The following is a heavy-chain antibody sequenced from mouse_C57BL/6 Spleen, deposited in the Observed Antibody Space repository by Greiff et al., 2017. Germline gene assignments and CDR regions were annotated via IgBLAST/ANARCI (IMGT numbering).Heavy chain of an antibody. V-gene: IGHV3-6*01. D-gene: IGHD2-5*01. CDR3: ARESNYDAMDY. CDR2: ISYDGSN. Sequence: EVQLQESGPGLVKPSQSLSLTCSVTGYSITSGYYWNWIRQFPGNKLEWMGYISYDGSNNYNPSLKNRFSITRDTAKNQFFLKLNSVTTEDTATYYCARESNYDAMDYWGQGTSVTVSS. J-gene: IGHJ4*01. CDR1: GYSITSGYY.